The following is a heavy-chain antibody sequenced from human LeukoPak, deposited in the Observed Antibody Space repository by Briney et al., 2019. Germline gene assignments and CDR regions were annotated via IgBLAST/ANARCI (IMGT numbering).Heavy chain of an antibody. Sequence: GSLRLSCAASGFTLSSYSMNWVRQAPGKGLEWVSYISGGSSTIYNADSVKGRFTISRDNAKNFLYLLMDTLRAEDTAVYYCARVGSNQWLDYWGQGTLVTVSS. J-gene: IGHJ4*02. CDR2: ISGGSSTI. D-gene: IGHD6-19*01. CDR3: ARVGSNQWLDY. V-gene: IGHV3-48*01. CDR1: GFTLSSYS.